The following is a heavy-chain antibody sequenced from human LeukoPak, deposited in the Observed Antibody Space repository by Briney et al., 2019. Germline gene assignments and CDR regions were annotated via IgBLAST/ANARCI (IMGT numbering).Heavy chain of an antibody. CDR3: ARAGSGYYGSGSYYGGYYFDY. CDR1: GFTFSSYS. D-gene: IGHD3-10*01. V-gene: IGHV3-21*01. Sequence: TGGSLRLSCAASGFTFSSYSMNWVRQAPGKGLEWVSSISSSSSYIYYADSVKGRFTISGDNAKNSLYLQMNSLRAEDTAVYYCARAGSGYYGSGSYYGGYYFDYWGQGTLVTVSS. J-gene: IGHJ4*02. CDR2: ISSSSSYI.